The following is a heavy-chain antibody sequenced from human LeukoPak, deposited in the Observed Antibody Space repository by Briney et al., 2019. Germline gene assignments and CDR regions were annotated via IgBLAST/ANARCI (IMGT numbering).Heavy chain of an antibody. CDR3: ARRPYSSNWFDP. D-gene: IGHD6-13*01. J-gene: IGHJ5*01. CDR2: IYYSGST. Sequence: PSETLSLTCTVSGGSISSSSYYWGWIRQPPGKGLEWIGSIYYSGSTYYNPSLKSRVTISVDTSKNQFSLKLSSVTAADTAVYYCARRPYSSNWFDPWGQGTMVTVSS. V-gene: IGHV4-39*01. CDR1: GGSISSSSYY.